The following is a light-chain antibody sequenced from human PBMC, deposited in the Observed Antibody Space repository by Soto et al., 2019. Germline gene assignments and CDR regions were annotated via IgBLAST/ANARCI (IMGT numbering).Light chain of an antibody. V-gene: IGLV2-23*01. CDR1: SSDVGPSNL. Sequence: QSALTQPASVSGSPGQSITISCTGTSSDVGPSNLVSWYQQYPGKAPKLMIYEGSKRPSGVSNRFSGSKSGNTASLTISGLQAEDEADYYCCSYAGSSTHVVFGGGTKLTVL. CDR3: CSYAGSSTHVV. J-gene: IGLJ2*01. CDR2: EGS.